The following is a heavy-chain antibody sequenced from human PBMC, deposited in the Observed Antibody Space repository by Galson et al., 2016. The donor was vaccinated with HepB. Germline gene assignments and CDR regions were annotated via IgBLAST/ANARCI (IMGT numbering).Heavy chain of an antibody. CDR2: IRSDGNTT. Sequence: SLRLSCAASGFTFSDYYMHWVRQGSGRGLMWVSRIRSDGNTTTYADSAKGRFTISRDNAKNTLYPQMNSLRAEDTAMYFCTRDLATVADTWFDPWGQGTLVTVSS. V-gene: IGHV3-74*01. J-gene: IGHJ5*02. CDR1: GFTFSDYY. CDR3: TRDLATVADTWFDP. D-gene: IGHD6-19*01.